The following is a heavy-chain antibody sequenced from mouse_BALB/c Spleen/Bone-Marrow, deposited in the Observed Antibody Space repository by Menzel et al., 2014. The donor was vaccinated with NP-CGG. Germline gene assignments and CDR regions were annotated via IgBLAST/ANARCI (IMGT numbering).Heavy chain of an antibody. Sequence: EVMLVESGGGLVQPGGSLKLSCATSGFTFSDYYMYWVRQTPEKRLEWVAYISNGGGSTYYPDTVKGRFTNSRDNAKNTLYLQRSRLKSEDTAMYYCARQGIYYGYDPYAYWGQGTLVT. D-gene: IGHD2-2*01. CDR2: ISNGGGST. V-gene: IGHV5-12*02. CDR1: GFTFSDYY. CDR3: ARQGIYYGYDPYAY. J-gene: IGHJ3*01.